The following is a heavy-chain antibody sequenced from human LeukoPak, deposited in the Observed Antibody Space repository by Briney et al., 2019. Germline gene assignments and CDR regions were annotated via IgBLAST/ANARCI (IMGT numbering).Heavy chain of an antibody. Sequence: PGGSLRLSCAASGFTFSDYWMHWVRQVPGKGLAWVSRINPDGSTTVYADSVKGRSTISRDNAQNTLYLQMNSLRAEDTAVYYCARDDYWGQGTLVTVSS. J-gene: IGHJ4*02. CDR3: ARDDY. CDR2: INPDGSTT. CDR1: GFTFSDYW. V-gene: IGHV3-74*01.